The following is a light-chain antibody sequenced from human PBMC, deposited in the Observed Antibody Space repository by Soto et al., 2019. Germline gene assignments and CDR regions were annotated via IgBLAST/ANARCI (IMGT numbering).Light chain of an antibody. CDR3: QQAYTFPRT. CDR1: QDISHY. CDR2: GAS. Sequence: DIQVTQSPSSVSASVGDRVTITCRASQDISHYLAWYQQKPGKAPKLLIYGASSLQSGVPSRFSGSGPGTDFTLTISSLQPEDFATFYCQQAYTFPRTFGQGTKVEIQ. V-gene: IGKV1D-12*01. J-gene: IGKJ1*01.